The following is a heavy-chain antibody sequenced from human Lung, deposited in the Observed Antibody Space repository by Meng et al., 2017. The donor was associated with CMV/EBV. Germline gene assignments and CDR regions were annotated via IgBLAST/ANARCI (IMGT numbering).Heavy chain of an antibody. J-gene: IGHJ5*02. V-gene: IGHV1-18*01. Sequence: ASAKVSXKASGYTFTSYGISWVRQAPGQGLEWMGWISAYNGNTNYAQKLQGRVTMTTDTSTSTAYMELRSLRSDDTAVYYCARGIVYDFWGGTQGLFDPWGQGXLVTVSS. CDR3: ARGIVYDFWGGTQGLFDP. CDR1: GYTFTSYG. D-gene: IGHD3-3*01. CDR2: ISAYNGNT.